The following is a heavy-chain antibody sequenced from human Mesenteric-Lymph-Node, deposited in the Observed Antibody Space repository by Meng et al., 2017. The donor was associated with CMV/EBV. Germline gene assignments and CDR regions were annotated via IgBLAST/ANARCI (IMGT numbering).Heavy chain of an antibody. Sequence: QVPLQPWGPGLLKPSETLSLTCAVYGGSFSCYYWSWIRQPSGKGLEWIGEINHSGSTNYNPSLKSRVTISVDTSKNQFSLKLSSVTAADTAVYYCARHQRWLKSEGGFNYWGQGTLVTVSS. J-gene: IGHJ4*02. CDR3: ARHQRWLKSEGGFNY. CDR1: GGSFSCYY. CDR2: INHSGST. D-gene: IGHD4-23*01. V-gene: IGHV4-34*01.